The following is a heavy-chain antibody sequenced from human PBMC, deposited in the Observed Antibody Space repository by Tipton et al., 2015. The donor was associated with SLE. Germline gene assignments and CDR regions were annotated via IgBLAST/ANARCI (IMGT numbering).Heavy chain of an antibody. Sequence: TLRLSCAASGFIFHDYTMFWVRQPPGKGLEWVSLISWNGFATYYADSVKGRFTISGDNSENSLYLQMDSLRTEDTASYYCARERWLRRDDFDFWGQVTMVTVSS. J-gene: IGHJ3*01. CDR1: GFIFHDYT. CDR2: ISWNGFAT. D-gene: IGHD5-12*01. CDR3: ARERWLRRDDFDF. V-gene: IGHV3-43*01.